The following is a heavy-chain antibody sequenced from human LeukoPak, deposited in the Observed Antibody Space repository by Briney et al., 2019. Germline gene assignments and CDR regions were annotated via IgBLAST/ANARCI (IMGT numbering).Heavy chain of an antibody. CDR1: GFTFSSYG. CDR2: IWYDGSNK. CDR3: AKCVMAGGGYYYGMDV. J-gene: IGHJ6*02. V-gene: IGHV3-33*06. Sequence: GRSLRLSCAASGFTFSSYGMHWVRQAPGKGLEWVAVIWYDGSNKYYADSVKGRFTISGDNSKNTLYLQMNSLRAEDTAVYYCAKCVMAGGGYYYGMDVWGQGTTVTVSS. D-gene: IGHD3-10*01.